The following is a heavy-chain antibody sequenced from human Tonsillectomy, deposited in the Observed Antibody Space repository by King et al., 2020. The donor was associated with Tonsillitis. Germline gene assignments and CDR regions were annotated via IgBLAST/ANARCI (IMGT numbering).Heavy chain of an antibody. Sequence: VQLVESGGGLVQPGGSLRLSCAASGFTFSGYWVSWVRQAPGKGLEWVANIKQDGSEEYYVDSVKGRFNIYRDNSKNSLYLQMNSLRAEDTAVYYCARDAYSGSFRGFDSWGQGTLVTVSS. J-gene: IGHJ4*02. V-gene: IGHV3-7*03. CDR2: IKQDGSEE. D-gene: IGHD1-26*01. CDR1: GFTFSGYW. CDR3: ARDAYSGSFRGFDS.